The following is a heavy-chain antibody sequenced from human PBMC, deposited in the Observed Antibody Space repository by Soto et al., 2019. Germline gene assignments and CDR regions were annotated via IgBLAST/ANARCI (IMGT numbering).Heavy chain of an antibody. Sequence: ASVKVSCKASGYTFTSYAMHWVRQAPGQRLEWMGWINAGNGNTKYSQKFQGRVTITRDTSASTAYMELSSLRSEDTAVYYCARDNCSSTSCYVSEYFQHWGQGTLVTVSS. D-gene: IGHD2-2*01. CDR1: GYTFTSYA. CDR3: ARDNCSSTSCYVSEYFQH. J-gene: IGHJ1*01. CDR2: INAGNGNT. V-gene: IGHV1-3*01.